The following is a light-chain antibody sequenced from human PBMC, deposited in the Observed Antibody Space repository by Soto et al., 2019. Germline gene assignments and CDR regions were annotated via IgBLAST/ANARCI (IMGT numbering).Light chain of an antibody. J-gene: IGKJ4*01. CDR2: DAS. CDR1: QSVRTS. Sequence: EIVMTQSPATLSVSPGERATLSCRASQSVRTSIAWYQQKPGQAPRLLIYDASTRATGMPARFSGSGSGTEFTLTISSLQSGDFAVYYCQQYDNWPPELTFGGGTKVEIK. V-gene: IGKV3-15*01. CDR3: QQYDNWPPELT.